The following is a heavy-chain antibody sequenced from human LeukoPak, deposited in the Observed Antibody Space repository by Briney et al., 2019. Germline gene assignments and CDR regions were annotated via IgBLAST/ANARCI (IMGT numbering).Heavy chain of an antibody. V-gene: IGHV3-9*01. CDR2: ISWNSGSI. J-gene: IGHJ3*02. D-gene: IGHD6-19*01. CDR1: GFTFDDYA. CDR3: AKDYSSGWYGAFDI. Sequence: PGRSLRLSCAASGFTFDDYAMHWARQAPGKGLEWVSGISWNSGSIGYADSVKGRFTISRDNAKNSLYLQMNSLRAEDTALYYCAKDYSSGWYGAFDIWGQGTMVTVSS.